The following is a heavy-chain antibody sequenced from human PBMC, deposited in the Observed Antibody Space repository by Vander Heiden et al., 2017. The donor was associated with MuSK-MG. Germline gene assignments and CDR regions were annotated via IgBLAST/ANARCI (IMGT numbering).Heavy chain of an antibody. CDR1: GGSISRSSYY. J-gene: IGHJ6*02. CDR2: IYYSGST. Sequence: QLQLQESGPGLVKPSATLSLTCPVSGGSISRSSYYWGWIRPPPGKGLEWIGSIYYSGSTYYNPSLKSRVTISVDTSKNQFSLKLSSVTAADTAVYYCARQGPSWPFSMGYYYYGMDVWGQGTTVTVSS. V-gene: IGHV4-39*01. D-gene: IGHD2-21*01. CDR3: ARQGPSWPFSMGYYYYGMDV.